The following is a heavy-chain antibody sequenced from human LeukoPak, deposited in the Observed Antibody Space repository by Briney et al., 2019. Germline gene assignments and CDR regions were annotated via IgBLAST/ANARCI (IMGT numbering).Heavy chain of an antibody. Sequence: SETLSLTCTVSGGSISSRPYCWGWIRQPPGKGLEWLGSFFYSGSTNYKPSLKSRVTISVDTSKNQFSLNLRFVIAADTAVYYCVRLWSTDCSGGSCPHQPNYWGQGTLVTVSS. V-gene: IGHV4-39*01. J-gene: IGHJ4*02. CDR1: GGSISSRPYC. CDR2: FFYSGST. CDR3: VRLWSTDCSGGSCPHQPNY. D-gene: IGHD2-15*01.